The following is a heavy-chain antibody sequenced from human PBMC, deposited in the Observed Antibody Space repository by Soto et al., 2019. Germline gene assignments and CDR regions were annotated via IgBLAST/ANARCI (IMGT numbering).Heavy chain of an antibody. CDR1: GFTFSSYA. CDR2: ISGSGGST. V-gene: IGHV3-23*01. CDR3: ARIIIVDGSGSYYTSYYFEY. D-gene: IGHD3-10*01. Sequence: PGGSLRLSCAASGFTFSSYAMSWVRQAPGKGLEWVSAISGSGGSTYYSTSLKTRLTISKDTSKNQVVLTMTNMDPVDTATYYCARIIIVDGSGSYYTSYYFEYWGQGTLVTVSS. J-gene: IGHJ4*02.